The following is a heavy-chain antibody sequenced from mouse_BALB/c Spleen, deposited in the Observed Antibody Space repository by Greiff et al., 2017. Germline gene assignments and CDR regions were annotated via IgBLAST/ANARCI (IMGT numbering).Heavy chain of an antibody. CDR3: ARDKKVARGYFDV. J-gene: IGHJ1*01. Sequence: EAQVVESGGGLVQPGGSLKLSCAASGFTFSSYGMSWVRQTPDKRLELVATINSNGGSTYYPDSVKGRFTISRDNAKNTLYLQMSSLKSEDTAMYYCARDKKVARGYFDVWGAGTTVTVSS. D-gene: IGHD1-1*01. CDR2: INSNGGST. V-gene: IGHV5-6-3*01. CDR1: GFTFSSYG.